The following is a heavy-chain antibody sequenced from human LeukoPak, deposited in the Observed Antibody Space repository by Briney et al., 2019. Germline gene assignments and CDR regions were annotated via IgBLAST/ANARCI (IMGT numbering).Heavy chain of an antibody. CDR1: GFTFSGYA. Sequence: GGSLRLSCAASGFTFSGYAMSWVRQAPGKGLEWVSSISDSGANTYYADSVKGRFTISRDNSKNTLYLQMNSLRAEDTAVYYCAKHSYDSSGYYSIDYWGQGTLVTVFS. D-gene: IGHD3-22*01. CDR3: AKHSYDSSGYYSIDY. V-gene: IGHV3-23*01. CDR2: ISDSGANT. J-gene: IGHJ4*02.